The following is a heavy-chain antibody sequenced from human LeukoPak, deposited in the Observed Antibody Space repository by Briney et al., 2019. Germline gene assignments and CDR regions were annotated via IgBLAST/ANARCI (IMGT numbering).Heavy chain of an antibody. CDR3: ARHLSSGWYARAFDI. J-gene: IGHJ3*02. Sequence: PSETLSLTCTVSGGXISSYYWSWIRQPPGKGLEWIGYIYYSGSTNYNPSLKSRVIISVDTSKNQFSLKLSSVTAADTAVYYCARHLSSGWYARAFDIWGQGTMVTVSS. D-gene: IGHD6-19*01. V-gene: IGHV4-59*01. CDR1: GGXISSYY. CDR2: IYYSGST.